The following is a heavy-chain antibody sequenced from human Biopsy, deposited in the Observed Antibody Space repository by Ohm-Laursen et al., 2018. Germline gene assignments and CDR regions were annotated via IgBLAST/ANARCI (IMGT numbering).Heavy chain of an antibody. V-gene: IGHV1-2*02. CDR1: GYTFTGYY. CDR3: ARREQFLNPCELLVRGPIVYYSHAFDV. D-gene: IGHD1-7*01. CDR2: INPNSGDT. Sequence: GASVKVSCKASGYTFTGYYLLWVRQAPGQGLEWMGWINPNSGDTNYAQKFQGSVTMTKDPSTSTAYMEVSRLRSGDTAIYYCARREQFLNPCELLVRGPIVYYSHAFDVWGQGTTVTVSS. J-gene: IGHJ6*02.